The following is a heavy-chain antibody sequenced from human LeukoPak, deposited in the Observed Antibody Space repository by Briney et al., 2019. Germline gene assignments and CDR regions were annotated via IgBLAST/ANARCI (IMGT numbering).Heavy chain of an antibody. D-gene: IGHD3-9*01. V-gene: IGHV3-9*01. CDR2: ISWNSGSI. CDR1: GFTFDDYA. J-gene: IGHJ4*02. Sequence: GGSLRLSCAASGFTFDDYAMHWVRQAPGKGLEWVSGISWNSGSIGYADSVKGRFTISRDNAKNSLYLQMNSLRAEDTALYYCAKDIATSYDILTGYYGFDYWGQGTLVTVSS. CDR3: AKDIATSYDILTGYYGFDY.